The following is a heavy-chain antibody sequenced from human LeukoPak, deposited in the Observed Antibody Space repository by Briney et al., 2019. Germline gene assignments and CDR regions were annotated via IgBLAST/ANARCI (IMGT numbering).Heavy chain of an antibody. Sequence: SETLSLTCGVSGGSFSGYYWSWIRQPPGKGLEWIGEIYHSGSTNYNPSLKSRVTISVDTSKNQFSLKLSSVTAADTAVYYCARRTIQLWHSTLNWFDPWGREPWSPSPQ. CDR2: IYHSGST. J-gene: IGHJ5*02. V-gene: IGHV4-34*01. CDR3: ARRTIQLWHSTLNWFDP. CDR1: GGSFSGYY. D-gene: IGHD5-18*01.